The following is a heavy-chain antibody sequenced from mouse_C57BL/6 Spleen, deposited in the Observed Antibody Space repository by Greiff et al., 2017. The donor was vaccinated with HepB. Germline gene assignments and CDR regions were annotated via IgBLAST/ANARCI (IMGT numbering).Heavy chain of an antibody. CDR3: ARKGNYPYAMDD. D-gene: IGHD2-1*01. CDR2: IYPGYGDT. V-gene: IGHV1-80*01. CDR1: GYAFSSYW. Sequence: QVQLKESGAELVKPGASVKISCKASGYAFSSYWMNWVKQRPGQGLEWIGQIYPGYGDTNYNGKFKGKATLTADKSSSTAYMQLSSVTSEDSAVYFCARKGNYPYAMDDWGQGTSVTVSS. J-gene: IGHJ4*01.